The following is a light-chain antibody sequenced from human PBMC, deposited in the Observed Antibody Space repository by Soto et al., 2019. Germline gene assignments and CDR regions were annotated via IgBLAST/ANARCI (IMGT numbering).Light chain of an antibody. CDR1: SFNIGRNY. CDR3: GTWDGILNARV. V-gene: IGLV1-51*01. Sequence: QSVLTQPPSVSAAPGQQVTISCFGRSFNIGRNYVSWYQQFPVKVPKLLIYDNNKRPSGIPDRFSGSKSGTSGTLGITGRPTGDEAEYYCGTWDGILNARVFGGGTKVTVL. CDR2: DNN. J-gene: IGLJ3*02.